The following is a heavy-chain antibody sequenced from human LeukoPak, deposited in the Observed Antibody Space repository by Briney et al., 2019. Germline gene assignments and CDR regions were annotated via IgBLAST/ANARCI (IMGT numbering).Heavy chain of an antibody. D-gene: IGHD5-24*01. CDR1: GFTVSSNY. Sequence: GGSLRLSCAASGFTVSSNYMSWVRQAPGKGLEWVSVIYSGGSTYYADSVKGRFTISRDNSKNTLYLQMNSLRAEDTAVYYCARGREMATNGDAFDIWGQGTMVTVSS. CDR2: IYSGGST. V-gene: IGHV3-53*01. CDR3: ARGREMATNGDAFDI. J-gene: IGHJ3*02.